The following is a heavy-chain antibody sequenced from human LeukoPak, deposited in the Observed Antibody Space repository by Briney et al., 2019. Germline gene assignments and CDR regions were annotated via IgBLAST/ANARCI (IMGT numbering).Heavy chain of an antibody. V-gene: IGHV1-18*01. CDR3: ARTYCSSTSCYLVDYYYYYMDV. D-gene: IGHD2-2*01. Sequence: ASVKVSCKASGYTFTSYGISWVRQAPGQGLEWMGWISAYNGNTNYARKLQGRVTMTTDTSTSTAYMELRSLRSDDTAVYYCARTYCSSTSCYLVDYYYYYMDVWGKGTTVTVSS. J-gene: IGHJ6*03. CDR1: GYTFTSYG. CDR2: ISAYNGNT.